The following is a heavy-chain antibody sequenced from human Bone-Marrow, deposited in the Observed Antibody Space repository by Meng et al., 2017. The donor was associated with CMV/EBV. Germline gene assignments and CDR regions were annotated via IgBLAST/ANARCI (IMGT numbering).Heavy chain of an antibody. D-gene: IGHD3-16*01. J-gene: IGHJ5*02. CDR2: KKQGGSEK. CDR1: GFTFSSYW. Sequence: GGSLRLSCAASGFTFSSYWMSWVRQAPGKGLEWVANKKQGGSEKYYVDSVKGRFTISRDNAKNSLYLQMNSLRAEDTAVYYRARGKTLFDPWGQGTLVTVSS. CDR3: ARGKTLFDP. V-gene: IGHV3-7*01.